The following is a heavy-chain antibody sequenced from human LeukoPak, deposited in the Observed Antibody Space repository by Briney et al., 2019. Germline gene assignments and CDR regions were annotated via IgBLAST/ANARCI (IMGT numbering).Heavy chain of an antibody. CDR3: ANGWSPDY. Sequence: EGSLRLSCAASGFTFSSYAMSWVRQAPGKGLEWVSGISGSGGSTYYADSVKGRFTIFRDNSKNTLYLQMNSLRAEDTAVYHCANGWSPDYWGRGTLVTVSS. CDR1: GFTFSSYA. CDR2: ISGSGGST. J-gene: IGHJ4*02. V-gene: IGHV3-23*01. D-gene: IGHD2-15*01.